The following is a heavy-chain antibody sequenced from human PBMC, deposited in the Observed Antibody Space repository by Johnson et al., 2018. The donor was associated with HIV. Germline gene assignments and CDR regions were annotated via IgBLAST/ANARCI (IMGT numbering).Heavy chain of an antibody. CDR2: IGYDGSDK. Sequence: QVQLVESGGGVVQPGRSLRLSCAASGFTFSSYAMHWVRQAPGKGLEWVAVIGYDGSDKYYSDSVKGRFTISRDNAKNSLYLQMNSLRAEDTAVYYCARFDGFITTLRVIGDAFDVWGQGTMVTVSS. V-gene: IGHV3-30*04. D-gene: IGHD3-22*01. J-gene: IGHJ3*01. CDR1: GFTFSSYA. CDR3: ARFDGFITTLRVIGDAFDV.